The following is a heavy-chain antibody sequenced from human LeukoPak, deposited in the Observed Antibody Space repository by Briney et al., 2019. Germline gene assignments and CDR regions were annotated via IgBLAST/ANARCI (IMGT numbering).Heavy chain of an antibody. J-gene: IGHJ4*02. CDR1: GGSISSYY. D-gene: IGHD3-9*01. CDR2: IHHSGST. Sequence: SETLSLTCSVSGGSISSYYWTWIRQPPGKGLEWIAYIHHSGSTNYNPSPKSRVTISVDTSKNQFSLKLTSVTAADTAVYYCARVSYDILTGYPIPYFDYWGQGTLVTVSS. CDR3: ARVSYDILTGYPIPYFDY. V-gene: IGHV4-59*01.